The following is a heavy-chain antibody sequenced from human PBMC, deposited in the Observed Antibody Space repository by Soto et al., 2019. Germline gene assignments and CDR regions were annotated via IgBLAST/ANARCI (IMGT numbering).Heavy chain of an antibody. CDR3: ARALYCSSGSCYPDY. Sequence: PSDTLSLTCTVSGYSITTYYWSWIRQSPGKGLEWIGHIYYSGSTNYNPSLKSRVTILVDTSKNQFSLKLSSVTAADTAVYYCARALYCSSGSCYPDYWGQGTLVTVSS. CDR1: GYSITTYY. V-gene: IGHV4-59*08. D-gene: IGHD2-15*01. J-gene: IGHJ4*02. CDR2: IYYSGST.